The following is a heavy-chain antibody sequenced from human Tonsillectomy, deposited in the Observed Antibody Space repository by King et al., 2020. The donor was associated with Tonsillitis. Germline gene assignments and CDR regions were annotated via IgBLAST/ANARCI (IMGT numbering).Heavy chain of an antibody. Sequence: QLVQSGAEVKEPGASVKVSCKPSGYTFTSYDMHWVRQAPGQRPEWMGWINGGNGDTKYSQKFQGRVTITRDTSASTAYMELSSLRSEDTAVYYCARWGIVVLSLNYFDYWGQGTLVTVSS. V-gene: IGHV1-3*01. D-gene: IGHD6-19*01. CDR2: INGGNGDT. CDR3: ARWGIVVLSLNYFDY. J-gene: IGHJ4*02. CDR1: GYTFTSYD.